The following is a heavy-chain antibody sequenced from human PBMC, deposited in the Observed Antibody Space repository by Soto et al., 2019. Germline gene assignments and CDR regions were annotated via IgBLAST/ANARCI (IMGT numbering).Heavy chain of an antibody. CDR2: FDPEDGET. Sequence: GSVKVSCKVSGYTLTELSMHWVRQAPGKGLEWMGGFDPEDGETIYAQKFQGRVTMTEDTSTDTAYMELSSLRSEDTAVYYCATDLATVTTVGYWGQGTLVTVSS. J-gene: IGHJ4*02. CDR3: ATDLATVTTVGY. D-gene: IGHD4-17*01. V-gene: IGHV1-24*01. CDR1: GYTLTELS.